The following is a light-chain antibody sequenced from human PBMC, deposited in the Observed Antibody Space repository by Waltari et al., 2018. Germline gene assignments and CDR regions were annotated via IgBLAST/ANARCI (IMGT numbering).Light chain of an antibody. Sequence: DIVLTQSPGTLSLSPGERATLSCRASQYVGSNFLAWYQQKPGQAPRLPIYDSSNRATGIPDRFSGSGSGTDFTLTISGLEPEDFAVYHCHQYGSSPHTFGGGTKVEIE. CDR1: QYVGSNF. CDR2: DSS. CDR3: HQYGSSPHT. J-gene: IGKJ4*01. V-gene: IGKV3-20*01.